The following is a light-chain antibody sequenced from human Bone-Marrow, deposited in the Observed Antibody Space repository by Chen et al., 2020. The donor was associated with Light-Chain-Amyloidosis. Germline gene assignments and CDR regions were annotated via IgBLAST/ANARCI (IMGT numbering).Light chain of an antibody. CDR2: RDT. CDR3: QSADSSGTYEVI. V-gene: IGLV3-25*03. J-gene: IGLJ2*01. Sequence: SYELPHPPSVSVSPGQTAMITCSGDDLPTKYAYWYQQKPGQAPVLVIHRDTERPSGISERFSGSSSGTTATLTISGVQAEDEADYHCQSADSSGTYEVIFGGGTKLTVL. CDR1: DLPTKY.